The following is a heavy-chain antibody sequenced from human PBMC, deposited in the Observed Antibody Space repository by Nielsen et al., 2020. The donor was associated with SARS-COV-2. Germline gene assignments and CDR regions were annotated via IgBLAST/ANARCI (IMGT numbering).Heavy chain of an antibody. CDR2: INSDGSST. D-gene: IGHD3-22*01. CDR3: ARGDRSGIGQAHETY. Sequence: GGSLRLSCAASGFTFSSYWIHWVRQAPGKGLVWVSRINSDGSSTEYADSVKGRFTISRDNAKNTLYLQMNSLRADDTAVYFCARGDRSGIGQAHETYWGQGSLVTVSS. CDR1: GFTFSSYW. V-gene: IGHV3-74*03. J-gene: IGHJ4*02.